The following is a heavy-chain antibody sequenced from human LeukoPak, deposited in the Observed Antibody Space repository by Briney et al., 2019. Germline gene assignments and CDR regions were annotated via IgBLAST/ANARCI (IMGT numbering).Heavy chain of an antibody. CDR1: GGSISSGGYS. J-gene: IGHJ4*02. CDR3: ARLVAATGNFDY. Sequence: SETLSLTCAVSGGSISSGGYSWSWIRQPPGKGPEWIGYIYHSGSTYYNPSLKSRVTISVDRSKNQFSLKLSSVTAADTAMYYCARLVAATGNFDYWGQGTLVTVSS. D-gene: IGHD6-13*01. V-gene: IGHV4-30-2*01. CDR2: IYHSGST.